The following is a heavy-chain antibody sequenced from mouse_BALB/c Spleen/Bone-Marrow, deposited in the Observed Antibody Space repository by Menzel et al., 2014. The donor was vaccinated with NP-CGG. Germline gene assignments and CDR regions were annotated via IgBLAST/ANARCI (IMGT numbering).Heavy chain of an antibody. CDR2: IAPGSGST. Sequence: DLVKPGASVKLSCKASGYTFTSYWINWIKQRPGQGLEWIGRIAPGSGSTYYNEMFKGKAILTVDTSSSTAYIQLSSLSSEDSAVYFCAYYRYDVNSWGQGTTLTVSS. CDR1: GYTFTSYW. D-gene: IGHD2-14*01. J-gene: IGHJ2*01. CDR3: AYYRYDVNS. V-gene: IGHV1S41*01.